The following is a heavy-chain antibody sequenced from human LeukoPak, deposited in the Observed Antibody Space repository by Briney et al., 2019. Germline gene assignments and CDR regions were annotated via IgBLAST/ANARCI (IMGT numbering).Heavy chain of an antibody. Sequence: SETLSLTCAVSGGSITSYYRSWIRQPAGKGLEWIGRIYSSGSTNYNPSLKSRVTMSVDTSKNHFSLKLTSVTAADTAVYYCARTTVAGGCDYWGQGSLVTVSS. CDR1: GGSITSYY. V-gene: IGHV4-4*07. CDR3: ARTTVAGGCDY. J-gene: IGHJ4*02. D-gene: IGHD6-19*01. CDR2: IYSSGST.